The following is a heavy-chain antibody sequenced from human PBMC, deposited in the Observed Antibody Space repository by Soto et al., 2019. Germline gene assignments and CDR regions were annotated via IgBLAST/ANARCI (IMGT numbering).Heavy chain of an antibody. J-gene: IGHJ5*02. V-gene: IGHV3-33*01. CDR3: AREYYYGSGSYYNVPPWFDP. D-gene: IGHD3-10*01. Sequence: GGSLRLSCAASGFTFSSYGMHWVRQAPGKGLEWVAVIWYDGSNKYYADSVKGRFTISRDNSKNTPYLQMNSLRAEDTAVYYCAREYYYGSGSYYNVPPWFDPWGQGTLVTVSS. CDR1: GFTFSSYG. CDR2: IWYDGSNK.